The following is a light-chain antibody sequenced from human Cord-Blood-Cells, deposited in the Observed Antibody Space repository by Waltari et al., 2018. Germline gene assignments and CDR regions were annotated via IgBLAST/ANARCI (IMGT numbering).Light chain of an antibody. Sequence: DIVMTQSPDSLAVSLCEMATINCKSSQSVLYSSNNKNYLAWYQQKPGQPPKRLIYWASTRESGVPDRFSGSGSGTDFTLTISSLQAEDVAVYYCQQYYSTPYTFGQGTKLEIK. CDR3: QQYYSTPYT. CDR1: QSVLYSSNNKNY. V-gene: IGKV4-1*01. CDR2: WAS. J-gene: IGKJ2*01.